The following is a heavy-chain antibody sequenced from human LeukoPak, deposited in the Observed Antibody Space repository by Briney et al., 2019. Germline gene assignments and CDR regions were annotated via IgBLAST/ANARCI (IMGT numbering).Heavy chain of an antibody. CDR2: ISGSGGST. CDR3: AKALRYFDWLLSPDFDY. V-gene: IGHV3-23*01. D-gene: IGHD3-9*01. CDR1: GFTFSSYA. Sequence: GGSLRLSCAASGFTFSSYAMSWVRQAPGKGLEWVSAISGSGGSTYYADSVKGRFTISRDNSKNTLYLQMNSLRAEDTAVYYCAKALRYFDWLLSPDFDYWGQRTLVTVSS. J-gene: IGHJ4*02.